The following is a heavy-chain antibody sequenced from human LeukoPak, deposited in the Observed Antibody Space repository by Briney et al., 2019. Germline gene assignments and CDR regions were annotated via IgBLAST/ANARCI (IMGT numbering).Heavy chain of an antibody. J-gene: IGHJ1*01. V-gene: IGHV1-2*02. D-gene: IGHD4-17*01. CDR1: GYTFTGYY. Sequence: ASVKVSCKASGYTFTGYYMHWVRQAPGQGLVWMGWINPDSGGTNYGKNFQGRVTMTRDTSISIVYMEMNRLRSDDTAVYYCARVKERTKATIPDYFQHWGQGTLVTVSS. CDR3: ARVKERTKATIPDYFQH. CDR2: INPDSGGT.